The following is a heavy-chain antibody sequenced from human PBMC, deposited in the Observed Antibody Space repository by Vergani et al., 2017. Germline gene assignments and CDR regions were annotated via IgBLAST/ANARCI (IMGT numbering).Heavy chain of an antibody. V-gene: IGHV4-39*01. D-gene: IGHD6-19*01. J-gene: IGHJ5*02. CDR2: IYYSGST. Sequence: QLQLQESGPGLVKPSETLSLTCTVSGGSISSSSYYWGWIRQPPGKGLEWIGCIYYSGSTYYNPSLKSRVTISVDTSKNQFSLKLSSVTAADPAVYYCARGAGIAVAGTWFDPWGQGTLVTVSS. CDR1: GGSISSSSYY. CDR3: ARGAGIAVAGTWFDP.